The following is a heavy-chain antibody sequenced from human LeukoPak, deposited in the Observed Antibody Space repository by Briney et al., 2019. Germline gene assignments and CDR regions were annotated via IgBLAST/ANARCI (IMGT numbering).Heavy chain of an antibody. D-gene: IGHD3-9*01. CDR2: INWNGGST. CDR3: ARVGAYYDILAGYYSTYFDY. Sequence: GGSLRLSCAASGFTFDDYGMSWVRQAPGKGLEWVSGINWNGGSTGYADSVKGRFTISRDNAKNSLYLQMNSLRAEDTALYYCARVGAYYDILAGYYSTYFDYWGQGTLVTVSS. CDR1: GFTFDDYG. J-gene: IGHJ4*02. V-gene: IGHV3-20*04.